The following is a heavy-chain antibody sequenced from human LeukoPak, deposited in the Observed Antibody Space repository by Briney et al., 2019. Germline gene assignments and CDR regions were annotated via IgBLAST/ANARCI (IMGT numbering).Heavy chain of an antibody. V-gene: IGHV1-69*13. CDR3: ARTVTPYYYYYGMDV. CDR1: GGTFSSYA. D-gene: IGHD4-17*01. J-gene: IGHJ6*02. CDR2: IIPIFGTA. Sequence: AASVKVSCKASGGTFSSYAISWVRQAPGQGLEWMGGIIPIFGTANYAQKFQGRVTISADESTSTAYMELSSLRSEDTAVYYCARTVTPYYYYYGMDVWGQGTTVTVSS.